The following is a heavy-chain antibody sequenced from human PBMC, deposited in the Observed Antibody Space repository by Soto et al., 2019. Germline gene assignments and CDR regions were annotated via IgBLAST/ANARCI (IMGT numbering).Heavy chain of an antibody. CDR3: ARGTYYDFWSGYPWTYYYYGMDV. Sequence: GASVKVSCKASGYTFTSYYMHWVRQAPGQGLEWMGIINPSGGSTSYAQKFQGRVTMTRDTSTSTVYMELSSLRSEDTAVYYCARGTYYDFWSGYPWTYYYYGMDVWGQGTTVTVSS. D-gene: IGHD3-3*01. CDR1: GYTFTSYY. V-gene: IGHV1-46*01. CDR2: INPSGGST. J-gene: IGHJ6*02.